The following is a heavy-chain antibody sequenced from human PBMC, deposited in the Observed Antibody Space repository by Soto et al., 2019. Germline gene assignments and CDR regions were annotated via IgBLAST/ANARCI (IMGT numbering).Heavy chain of an antibody. Sequence: QVKLVQSGAEVKKPGASVKVSCKASGYTFTSYGISWVRQAPGQGLEWMGWISAYNGNTNYAQKLQGRVTMTTDTPKRKAYMEERSKRSEDTDVYYCARDLTDDYGYWGTHGYYYHGMDVWGQGTTFTVSS. J-gene: IGHJ6*02. V-gene: IGHV1-18*01. CDR2: ISAYNGNT. D-gene: IGHD4-17*01. CDR3: ARDLTDDYGYWGTHGYYYHGMDV. CDR1: GYTFTSYG.